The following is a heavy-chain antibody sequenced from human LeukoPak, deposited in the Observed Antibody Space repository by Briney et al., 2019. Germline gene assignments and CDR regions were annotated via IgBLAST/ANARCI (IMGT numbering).Heavy chain of an antibody. CDR3: ARDYEYSSSWYGPTSQGNWFDR. D-gene: IGHD6-13*01. V-gene: IGHV1-46*01. CDR1: GYTFTSYY. CDR2: INPSGGST. J-gene: IGHJ5*02. Sequence: ASVKVSCKASGYTFTSYYMHWVRQAPGQGLEWMGIINPSGGSTSYAQKFQGRVTMTRDTSTSTVYMELSSLRSEDTAVYYCARDYEYSSSWYGPTSQGNWFDRWGQGTLVTVSS.